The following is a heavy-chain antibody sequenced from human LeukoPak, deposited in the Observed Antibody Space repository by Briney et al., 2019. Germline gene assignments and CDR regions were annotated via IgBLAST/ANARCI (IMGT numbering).Heavy chain of an antibody. J-gene: IGHJ4*02. V-gene: IGHV4-39*01. CDR1: GGSISSSDYY. CDR3: ARHHRSGYYEVDY. CDR2: VYYSGST. Sequence: SETLSLTCTVSGGSISSSDYYWGWIRQPPGRRLEWIGTVYYSGSTSYNPSLKGRVTMSVDTSKNQFSLKLSSVTAADTAVYYCARHHRSGYYEVDYWGQGTLVTVSS. D-gene: IGHD6-25*01.